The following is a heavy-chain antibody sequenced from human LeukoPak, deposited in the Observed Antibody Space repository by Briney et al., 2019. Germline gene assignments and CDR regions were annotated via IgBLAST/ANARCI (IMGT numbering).Heavy chain of an antibody. V-gene: IGHV3-43D*03. CDR2: ISWDGGST. Sequence: GGSLRLSCSASAFTCDDYAMHRVPQAPGQGLEGVSLISWDGGSTYYADSVKGRFTISRDNSKNSLYLQMNSLRAEDTALYYCAKDSPSWLGYYMDVWGKGTTVTISS. CDR3: AKDSPSWLGYYMDV. CDR1: AFTCDDYA. D-gene: IGHD5-12*01. J-gene: IGHJ6*03.